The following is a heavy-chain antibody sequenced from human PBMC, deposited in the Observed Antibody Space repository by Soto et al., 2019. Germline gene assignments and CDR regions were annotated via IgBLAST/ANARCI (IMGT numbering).Heavy chain of an antibody. Sequence: QVQLVQSGAEVKKPGSSVKVACKVSGDTFSNYVINWVRQAPGQGLEWMGAIVPIFRTANYAQKFQGRVTLTADEFTITAYMELSGLRSDDTATYYCAREPSAPGTFREDASDIWGQGTLVTVSS. D-gene: IGHD6-13*01. V-gene: IGHV1-69*12. CDR3: AREPSAPGTFREDASDI. J-gene: IGHJ3*02. CDR2: IVPIFRTA. CDR1: GDTFSNYV.